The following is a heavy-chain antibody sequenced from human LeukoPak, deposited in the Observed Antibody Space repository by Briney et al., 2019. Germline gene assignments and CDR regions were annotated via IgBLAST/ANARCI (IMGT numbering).Heavy chain of an antibody. V-gene: IGHV3-23*01. CDR1: GFNFSNYA. CDR3: AKARAAVVEAAINY. Sequence: GGSLRLSCAASGFNFSNYAMTWVRQAPGKGLEWVSTVNSNDRPYYADSVKGRFTISRDNSKNTLYLQMNTLRVEDTALYYRAKARAAVVEAAINYWGQGILVTVSP. J-gene: IGHJ4*02. CDR2: VNSNDRP. D-gene: IGHD2-15*01.